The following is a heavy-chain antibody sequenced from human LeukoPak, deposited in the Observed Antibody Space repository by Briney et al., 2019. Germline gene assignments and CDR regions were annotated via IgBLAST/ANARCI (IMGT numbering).Heavy chain of an antibody. CDR2: ISGDGGST. D-gene: IGHD2-2*03. J-gene: IGHJ4*02. CDR3: ATAWDGYSMDY. V-gene: IGHV3-43*02. Sequence: GGSLRLSCAASGFTFDDYAMHWVRQSPGKGLEWVSLISGDGGSTYYADSVRGRFTISRDNNKNPLYLQMNSLRTEATALYYCATAWDGYSMDYWGQGTLVTVSS. CDR1: GFTFDDYA.